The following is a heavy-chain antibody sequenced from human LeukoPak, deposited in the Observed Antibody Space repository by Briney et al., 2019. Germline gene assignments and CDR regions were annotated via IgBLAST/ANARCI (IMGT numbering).Heavy chain of an antibody. V-gene: IGHV4-59*01. J-gene: IGHJ6*02. CDR3: ARDNSAWYAGTYYYYYGMDV. CDR1: GGSISSYY. Sequence: SSETLSLTCTVSGGSISSYYWSWIRQPPGKGLEWIGYIYYSGSTNYNPSLKSRVTISVDTSKNQFSLKLSSVTAAGTAVYYCARDNSAWYAGTYYYYYGMDVWGQGTTVTVSS. D-gene: IGHD6-19*01. CDR2: IYYSGST.